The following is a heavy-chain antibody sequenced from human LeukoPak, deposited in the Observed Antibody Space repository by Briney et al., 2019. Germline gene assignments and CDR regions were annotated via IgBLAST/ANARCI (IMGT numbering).Heavy chain of an antibody. Sequence: ASVKVSCKASGYTFTGYYMHWVRQAPGQGLEWMGWINPNSGGTTYAQKFQGRVTMTRDTSISTAYMELSRLRSDDTAVYYCARGDIVVVPAAIYYYYYMDVWGKGTTVTVSS. J-gene: IGHJ6*03. CDR3: ARGDIVVVPAAIYYYYYMDV. V-gene: IGHV1-2*02. D-gene: IGHD2-2*01. CDR2: INPNSGGT. CDR1: GYTFTGYY.